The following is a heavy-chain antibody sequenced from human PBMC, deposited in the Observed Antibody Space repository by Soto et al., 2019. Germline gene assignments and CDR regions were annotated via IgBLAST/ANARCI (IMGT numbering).Heavy chain of an antibody. J-gene: IGHJ5*02. CDR1: GFTFSSYS. CDR2: ISSSSTYI. V-gene: IGHV3-21*01. D-gene: IGHD2-15*01. Sequence: GGSLRLSCAASGFTFSSYSMNWVRQTPGKGLEWVSSISSSSTYIYYADSVKGRFSISRDNAKNSLYLQMNSLRAEDTALYYCARTIYCSGSTCYNNWFDPWGQGTLVTVSS. CDR3: ARTIYCSGSTCYNNWFDP.